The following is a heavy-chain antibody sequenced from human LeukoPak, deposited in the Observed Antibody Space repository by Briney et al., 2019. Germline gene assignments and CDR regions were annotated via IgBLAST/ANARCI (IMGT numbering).Heavy chain of an antibody. V-gene: IGHV3-23*01. CDR3: AKDLLYGSGSYSDY. Sequence: GGSLRLSCAASGFTSSSYAMSWVRQAPGKGLEWVSAISGSGGSTYYADSVKGRFTISRDDSKNTLYLQMNSLRAEDTAVYYCAKDLLYGSGSYSDYWGQGTLVTVSS. D-gene: IGHD3-10*01. CDR2: ISGSGGST. J-gene: IGHJ4*02. CDR1: GFTSSSYA.